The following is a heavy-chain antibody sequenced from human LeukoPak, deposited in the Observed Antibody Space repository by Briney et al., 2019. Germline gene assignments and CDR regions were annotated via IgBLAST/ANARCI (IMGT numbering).Heavy chain of an antibody. CDR2: ISPYNGNT. CDR3: ARDGGYFDY. CDR1: GYTFRSYG. J-gene: IGHJ4*02. Sequence: GASVKVSCKASGYTFRSYGSSWVRQAPGQGLEWVGWISPYNGNTNYAQRFQGRVTMTTDTSTSTAYMELRSLRFDDTAVYYCARDGGYFDYWGRGTLVTVSS. V-gene: IGHV1-18*01.